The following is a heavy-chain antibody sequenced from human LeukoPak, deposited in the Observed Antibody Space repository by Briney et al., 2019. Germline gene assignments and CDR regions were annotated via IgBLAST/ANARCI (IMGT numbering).Heavy chain of an antibody. CDR2: ISEGVGNT. Sequence: GGSLRLSCAASGFTFTNYAMTWVRQAPGKGLEWVSGISEGVGNTYYADSVQGRFTISRDHPKNPLYLQMSRLRAEDTGLYFCVTREKGTPGSFFDYWGERTLRTASS. D-gene: IGHD2-15*01. J-gene: IGHJ4*02. CDR3: VTREKGTPGSFFDY. V-gene: IGHV3-23*01. CDR1: GFTFTNYA.